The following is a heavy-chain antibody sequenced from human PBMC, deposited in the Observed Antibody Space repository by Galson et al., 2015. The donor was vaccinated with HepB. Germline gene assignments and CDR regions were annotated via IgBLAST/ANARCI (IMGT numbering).Heavy chain of an antibody. D-gene: IGHD6-19*01. Sequence: SLRLSCAASGFTFSAYWMQWVRQAPGKGLEWVAVISYDGSNKYYADSVKGRFTISRDNSKNTLYLQMNSLRAEDTAVYYCAREGWSGGHAFDIWGQGTMVTVSS. J-gene: IGHJ3*02. V-gene: IGHV3-30-3*01. CDR3: AREGWSGGHAFDI. CDR2: ISYDGSNK. CDR1: GFTFSAYW.